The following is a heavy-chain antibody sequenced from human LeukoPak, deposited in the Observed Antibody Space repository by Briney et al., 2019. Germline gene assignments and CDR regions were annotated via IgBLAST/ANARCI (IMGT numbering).Heavy chain of an antibody. CDR2: INAGNGDT. J-gene: IGHJ4*02. V-gene: IGHV1-3*01. Sequence: GVSVTVSCKASGYTFTSYAMHWVRQAPGQRLEWMGWINAGNGDTRYSQKFQDRVTITRDTSASTAFMELSSLRSEDTAVYYCARGYNTSWSGGADYWGQGTLVTVSS. CDR3: ARGYNTSWSGGADY. CDR1: GYTFTSYA. D-gene: IGHD6-13*01.